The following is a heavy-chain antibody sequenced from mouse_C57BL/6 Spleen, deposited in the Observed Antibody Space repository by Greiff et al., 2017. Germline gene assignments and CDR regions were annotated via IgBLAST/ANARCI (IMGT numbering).Heavy chain of an antibody. V-gene: IGHV1-15*01. CDR3: TRWIITTGSSPRAMDY. CDR2: IDPETGGT. D-gene: IGHD1-1*01. CDR1: GYTFNDYE. Sequence: QVQLQQSGAELVRPGASVTLSCKASGYTFNDYEMHWVKQTPVHGLEWIGAIDPETGGTAYNQKFKGKAILTADKSSSTAYMELRSLTSEDSAVYYWTRWIITTGSSPRAMDYWGQGTSVTVSS. J-gene: IGHJ4*01.